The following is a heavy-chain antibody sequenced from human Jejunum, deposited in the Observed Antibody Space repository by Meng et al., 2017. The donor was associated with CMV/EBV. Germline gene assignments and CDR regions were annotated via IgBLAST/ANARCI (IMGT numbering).Heavy chain of an antibody. D-gene: IGHD2-15*01. V-gene: IGHV3-66*01. CDR2: IYSGGGT. CDR3: AGGDCSSGSCALDY. J-gene: IGHJ4*02. CDR1: GFIVSSNY. Sequence: VQLGGCGGGLVQPGGSLRLSCAVSGFIVSSNYMSWVRQAPGKGLEWVSVIYSGGGTYYADSVKGRFIISRENSKNTLYVQMNSLRGDDTAVYYCAGGDCSSGSCALDYWGRGTLVTVSS.